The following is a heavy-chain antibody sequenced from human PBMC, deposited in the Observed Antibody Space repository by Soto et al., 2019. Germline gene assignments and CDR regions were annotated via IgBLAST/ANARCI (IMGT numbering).Heavy chain of an antibody. D-gene: IGHD6-13*01. CDR1: GFSFASYA. J-gene: IGHJ4*02. CDR3: AKGFCISWQYYLDY. CDR2: IRGSGGST. Sequence: EVQLLESGGGLVQPGGSLRLSCAASGFSFASYAMNWVRQAPGKGLEWVSGIRGSGGSTYYADSVKGRFTISRDNSKNTLYLQLSSLRVEDTAVYYCAKGFCISWQYYLDYWGQGTLVTVSS. V-gene: IGHV3-23*01.